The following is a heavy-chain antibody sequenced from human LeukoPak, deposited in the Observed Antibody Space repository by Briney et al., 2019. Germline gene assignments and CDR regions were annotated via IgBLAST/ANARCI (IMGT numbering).Heavy chain of an antibody. J-gene: IGHJ4*02. Sequence: PGGSLRLSRAASGFTFSSYAMSWVRQAPGKGLEWVSAISGSGGSTYYADSVKGRFTISRDNSKNTLYLQMNSLRAEDTAVYYCAGSWQQLVLVDYWGQGTLVTVSS. CDR2: ISGSGGST. V-gene: IGHV3-23*01. CDR1: GFTFSSYA. D-gene: IGHD6-13*01. CDR3: AGSWQQLVLVDY.